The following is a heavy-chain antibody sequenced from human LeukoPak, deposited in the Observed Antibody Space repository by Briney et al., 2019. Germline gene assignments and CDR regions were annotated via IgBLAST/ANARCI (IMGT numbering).Heavy chain of an antibody. J-gene: IGHJ4*02. D-gene: IGHD4-17*01. Sequence: SETLSLTCADYGGSFSGYYWSWIRQPPGKGLEWIGEINHSGSTNYNPSLKSRVTISVDTSKNQFSLKLSSVTAADTAVYYCARSPYGDYGDYWGQGTLVTVSS. CDR1: GGSFSGYY. CDR2: INHSGST. V-gene: IGHV4-34*01. CDR3: ARSPYGDYGDY.